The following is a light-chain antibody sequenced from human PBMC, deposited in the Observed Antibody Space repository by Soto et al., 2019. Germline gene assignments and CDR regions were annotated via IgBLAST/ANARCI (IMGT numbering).Light chain of an antibody. CDR2: DTS. J-gene: IGLJ2*01. Sequence: AVVTQEPSLTVSPGGTVTLTCGSSTGAVTSGHYPYWFQQKPGQAPRTLIYDTSNKPSWTPARFAGSLLGGKAALTLSGAQPEDEAEYYCLLSYSGARLVFGGGTKLTVL. V-gene: IGLV7-46*01. CDR3: LLSYSGARLV. CDR1: TGAVTSGHY.